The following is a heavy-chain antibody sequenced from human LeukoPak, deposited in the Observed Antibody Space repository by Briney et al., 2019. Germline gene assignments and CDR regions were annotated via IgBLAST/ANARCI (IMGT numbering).Heavy chain of an antibody. V-gene: IGHV1-8*03. J-gene: IGHJ4*02. CDR2: MNPNSGNS. D-gene: IGHD3-3*01. CDR1: GYTFTSYD. Sequence: ASVKVSCKASGYTFTSYDINWVRQATGQGLEWMGWMNPNSGNSGYAQEFQGRVTITRNTSISTAYMELSSLRSEDTAVYYCARGRINYDFWSGYYGGNFGYWGQGTLVTVSS. CDR3: ARGRINYDFWSGYYGGNFGY.